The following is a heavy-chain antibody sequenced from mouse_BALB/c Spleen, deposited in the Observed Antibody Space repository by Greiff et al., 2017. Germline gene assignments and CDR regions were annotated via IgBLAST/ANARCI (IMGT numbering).Heavy chain of an antibody. D-gene: IGHD1-2*01. Sequence: EVQRVESGGGLVKPGGSLKLSCAASGFTFSSYAMSWVRQTPEKRLEWVATISSGGSYTYYPDSVKGRFTISRDNAKNTLYLQMSSLRSEDTAMYYCARGEDGYGAMDYWGQGTSVTVSS. V-gene: IGHV5-9-3*01. CDR3: ARGEDGYGAMDY. CDR2: ISSGGSYT. CDR1: GFTFSSYA. J-gene: IGHJ4*01.